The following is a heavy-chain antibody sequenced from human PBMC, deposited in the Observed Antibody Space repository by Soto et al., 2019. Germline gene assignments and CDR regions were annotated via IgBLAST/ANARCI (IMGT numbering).Heavy chain of an antibody. V-gene: IGHV3-7*01. CDR3: AREGYCSSTSCYSFDY. D-gene: IGHD2-2*01. Sequence: GGSLRLSYAASEFTFSAYWMTWFRQAPGKGLEYVANIKQDGGSTYYVDSVKGRFTISRDNSKNTLYLQMSSLRAEDMAVYYCAREGYCSSTSCYSFDYWGQGTLVTVSS. J-gene: IGHJ4*02. CDR2: IKQDGGST. CDR1: EFTFSAYW.